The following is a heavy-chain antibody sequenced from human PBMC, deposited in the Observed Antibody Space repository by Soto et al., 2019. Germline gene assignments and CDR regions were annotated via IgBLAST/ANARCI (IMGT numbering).Heavy chain of an antibody. V-gene: IGHV4-30-4*01. CDR1: GGSISSGDYY. Sequence: PSETLSLTCTVSGGSISSGDYYWSWIRQPPGKGLESIANIYYDGSTYYNPSLKSRVTISVDRSKSNFSLKLTSVTAADTAVYYCARVFDYPGIFDQWGQGILVTVSS. D-gene: IGHD3-16*01. CDR2: IYYDGST. CDR3: ARVFDYPGIFDQ. J-gene: IGHJ4*02.